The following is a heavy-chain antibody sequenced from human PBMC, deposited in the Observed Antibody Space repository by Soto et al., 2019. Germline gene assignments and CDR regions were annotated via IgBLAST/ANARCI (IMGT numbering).Heavy chain of an antibody. CDR3: ARHSAEKQYYYYGMDV. J-gene: IGHJ6*01. D-gene: IGHD4-4*01. CDR2: IFYSGST. CDR1: GGSISSSSYY. Sequence: SETLSLTCTVSGGSISSSSYYWGWIRQAPGKGLEWIGSIFYSGSTYYNPSLKSRVTISVDTSKNQFSLKLSSVTAADTAVYYCARHSAEKQYYYYGMDVWAQETTVKVSS. V-gene: IGHV4-39*07.